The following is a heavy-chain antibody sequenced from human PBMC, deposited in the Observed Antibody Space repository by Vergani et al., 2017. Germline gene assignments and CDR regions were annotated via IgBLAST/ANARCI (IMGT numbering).Heavy chain of an antibody. J-gene: IGHJ4*02. V-gene: IGHV3-30*02. CDR1: GFTFSSYG. CDR3: AKEDVIAVGYFDY. D-gene: IGHD6-19*01. Sequence: QVQLVESGGGVVQPGGSLRLSCAASGFTFSSYGMHWVRQAPGKGLEWVAFIRYDGSNKYYADSVKGRFTISRDNSKNTLYLQMNSLRAEDTAVYYCAKEDVIAVGYFDYWGQGTLVTVSS. CDR2: IRYDGSNK.